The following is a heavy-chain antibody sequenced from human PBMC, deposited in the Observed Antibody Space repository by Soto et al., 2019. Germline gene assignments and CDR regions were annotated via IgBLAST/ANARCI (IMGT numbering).Heavy chain of an antibody. Sequence: ASVKVSCKASGFTFTSSAVQWVRQARGQRLEWIGWIVVGSGNTNYAQKFQERVTITRDMSTSTAYMELNSLRAEDTAVYYCAKNGDFWSGHISYWGQGTLVTVSS. CDR2: IVVGSGNT. J-gene: IGHJ4*02. CDR1: GFTFTSSA. CDR3: AKNGDFWSGHISY. D-gene: IGHD3-3*01. V-gene: IGHV1-58*01.